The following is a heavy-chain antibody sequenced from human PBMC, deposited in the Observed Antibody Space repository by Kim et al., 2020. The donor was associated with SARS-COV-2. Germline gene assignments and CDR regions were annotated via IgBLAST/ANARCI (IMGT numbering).Heavy chain of an antibody. J-gene: IGHJ6*02. D-gene: IGHD3-10*01. Sequence: SVKSRITIHPDTSKNQFSLQLNSVTPEDTAVYYCARDQYGSGSPIRGMDVWGQGTTVTVSS. CDR3: ARDQYGSGSPIRGMDV. V-gene: IGHV6-1*01.